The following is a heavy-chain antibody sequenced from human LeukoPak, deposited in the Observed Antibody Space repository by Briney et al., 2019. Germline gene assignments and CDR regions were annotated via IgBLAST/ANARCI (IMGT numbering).Heavy chain of an antibody. D-gene: IGHD3-16*01. V-gene: IGHV3-72*01. CDR3: ARDLLGTRSI. CDR2: TGNKVNSYTT. J-gene: IGHJ3*02. CDR1: GFTFSDLY. Sequence: GGSLRLSRAASGFTFSDLYMDWVRQAPGKGLEWVGRTGNKVNSYTTQYAASVKGRFTISRDDSKNSLYLQMNSRKTEDTAVYYCARDLLGTRSIWGQGTMVTVSS.